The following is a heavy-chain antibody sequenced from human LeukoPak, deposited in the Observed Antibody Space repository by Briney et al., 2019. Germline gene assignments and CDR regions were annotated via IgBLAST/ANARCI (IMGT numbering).Heavy chain of an antibody. V-gene: IGHV4-39*07. J-gene: IGHJ1*01. CDR2: IYYSGNT. Sequence: PSETLSLTCTVSGGSISSSSYHWGWIRQPPGKGLEWIGSIYYSGNTYYNPSLKSRVTISVDTSKNQFSLKLSSVTAADTAVYYCARGEKLWFGELLSFQHWGQGTLVTVSS. CDR3: ARGEKLWFGELLSFQH. D-gene: IGHD3-10*01. CDR1: GGSISSSSYH.